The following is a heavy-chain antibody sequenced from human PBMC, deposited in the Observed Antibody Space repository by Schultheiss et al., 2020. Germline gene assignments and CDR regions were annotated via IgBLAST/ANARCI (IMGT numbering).Heavy chain of an antibody. CDR1: GVSISSDTYY. Sequence: SQTLSLTCTVSGVSISSDTYYWTWIRQHPGKGLEWIGYMYSRGSTYYNPSLKSRVTISVDTSKNQFSLKLSSVTAADTAVYYCARGSGWPEYYYYYYMDVWGKGTTVTVSS. CDR2: MYSRGST. J-gene: IGHJ6*03. V-gene: IGHV4-31*03. D-gene: IGHD6-19*01. CDR3: ARGSGWPEYYYYYYMDV.